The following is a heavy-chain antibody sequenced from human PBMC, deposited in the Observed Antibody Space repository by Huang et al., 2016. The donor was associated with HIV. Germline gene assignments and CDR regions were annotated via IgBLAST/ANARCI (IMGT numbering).Heavy chain of an antibody. V-gene: IGHV3-30-3*01. D-gene: IGHD6-13*01. CDR1: GLAFGSYA. J-gene: IGHJ4*02. CDR2: ISNDGNNI. Sequence: VQLGESGGGVVQPEKSLRLSCAASGLAFGSYARNWVRQAPGKGPQVVAVISNDGNNIYYSDSVKGRFIISRDNSKNTLYLQMNSLRGEDTAIYYCARGGILGTSWYRPFDYWGQGTLVTVSS. CDR3: ARGGILGTSWYRPFDY.